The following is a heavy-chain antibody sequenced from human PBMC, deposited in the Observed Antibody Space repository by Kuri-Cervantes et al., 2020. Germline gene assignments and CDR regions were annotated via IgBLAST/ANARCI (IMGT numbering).Heavy chain of an antibody. J-gene: IGHJ5*02. CDR3: ARRRIEEVPGMGDWFDP. D-gene: IGHD6-19*01. CDR1: VGSISSSSYY. CDR2: VYYSGHT. Sequence: SETLSLTCTVSVGSISSSSYYWAWIRQPPGKGLEWIGSVYYSGHTYYSPSLKSRLTISVDTSKNQFSLKLKSVTAADTAVYYCARRRIEEVPGMGDWFDPWGQGNLVPVSS. V-gene: IGHV4-39*01.